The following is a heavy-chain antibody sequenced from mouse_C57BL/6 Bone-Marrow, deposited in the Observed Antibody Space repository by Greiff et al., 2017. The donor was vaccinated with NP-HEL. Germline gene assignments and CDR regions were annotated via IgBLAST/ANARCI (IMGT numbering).Heavy chain of an antibody. CDR1: GYTFTDYY. CDR2: INPYNGGT. Sequence: EVQRVESGPVLVKPGASVKMSCKASGYTFTDYYMNWVKQSHGKSLEWIGVINPYNGGTSYNQKFKGKATLTVDKSSSTAYMELNSLTSEDSAVYYCARIRLREYWGQGTTLTVSS. V-gene: IGHV1-19*01. D-gene: IGHD2-4*01. J-gene: IGHJ2*01. CDR3: ARIRLREY.